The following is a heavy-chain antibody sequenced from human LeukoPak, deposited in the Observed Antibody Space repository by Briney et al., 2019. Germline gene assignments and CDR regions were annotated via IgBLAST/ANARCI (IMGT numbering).Heavy chain of an antibody. V-gene: IGHV3-23*01. CDR1: GFTFSSYA. D-gene: IGHD3-3*01. Sequence: GGSLRLSCAASGFTFSSYAMSWVRQAPGKGLEWVSAISGSGGSTYYADSVKGRFTISRDNSKNTLYLQMNSLRAEDTAVYYCARAPRRFLEWLSPTYYCGSGRIDYWGQGTLVTVSS. J-gene: IGHJ4*02. CDR3: ARAPRRFLEWLSPTYYCGSGRIDY. CDR2: ISGSGGST.